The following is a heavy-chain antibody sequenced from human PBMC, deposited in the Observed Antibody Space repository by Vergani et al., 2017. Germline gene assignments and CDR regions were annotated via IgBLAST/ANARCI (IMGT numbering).Heavy chain of an antibody. Sequence: EVQLVESGGGLVQPGGSLRLSCAASGFTFSSYEMNWVRQAPGKGLEWVSYISSSGSTIYYADSVKGRFTSSRANAKNSLYLQMNSLRAEDTAVYYCARDVSDIAVVPAAISWSYYYCYMDVWGKGTTVTVSS. D-gene: IGHD2-2*01. CDR1: GFTFSSYE. V-gene: IGHV3-48*03. CDR3: ARDVSDIAVVPAAISWSYYYCYMDV. CDR2: ISSSGSTI. J-gene: IGHJ6*03.